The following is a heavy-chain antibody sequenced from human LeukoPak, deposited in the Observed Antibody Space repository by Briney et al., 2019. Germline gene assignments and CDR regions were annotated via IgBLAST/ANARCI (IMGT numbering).Heavy chain of an antibody. J-gene: IGHJ6*02. CDR2: IYSGGST. V-gene: IGHV3-53*04. CDR3: ARCITMVRGVRWGYGMDV. Sequence: GGSLRLSCAASGFTVSSNYMSWVRQAPGKGLEWVSVIYSGGSTYYADSVKGRFTISRHNSKNTLYLQMNSLRAEDTAVYYCARCITMVRGVRWGYGMDVWGQGTTVTVSS. CDR1: GFTVSSNY. D-gene: IGHD3-10*01.